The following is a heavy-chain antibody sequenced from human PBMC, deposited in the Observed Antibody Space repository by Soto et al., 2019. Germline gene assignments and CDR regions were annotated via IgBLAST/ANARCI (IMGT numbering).Heavy chain of an antibody. Sequence: QVQLQEPGPGLVKPSGTLSLTCADSGGSISSSNWWSWVRQPPGKQLEWIEETYHSGSTNYNPSLKNRVTTSVDKSKNPLSLKRSSVTSADTAAYYCARVLGGSGSPLASWGQGPLVTVSS. CDR3: ARVLGGSGSPLAS. CDR2: TYHSGST. J-gene: IGHJ4*02. V-gene: IGHV4-4*02. D-gene: IGHD6-25*01. CDR1: GGSISSSNW.